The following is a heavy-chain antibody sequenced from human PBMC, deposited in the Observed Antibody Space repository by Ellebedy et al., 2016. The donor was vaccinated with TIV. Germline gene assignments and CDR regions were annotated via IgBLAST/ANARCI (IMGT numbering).Heavy chain of an antibody. J-gene: IGHJ4*02. CDR1: GYTFTTYH. CDR3: ARGVSYGLEY. CDR2: INPSGGST. D-gene: IGHD5-18*01. V-gene: IGHV1-46*01. Sequence: ASVKVSCKASGYTFTTYHMHWVRQAPGQGPEWMGIINPSGGSTSYAQKFQGRVTMTRDTSTSTVSMELSSLRSEDTAVYYCARGVSYGLEYWGQGTLVTVSS.